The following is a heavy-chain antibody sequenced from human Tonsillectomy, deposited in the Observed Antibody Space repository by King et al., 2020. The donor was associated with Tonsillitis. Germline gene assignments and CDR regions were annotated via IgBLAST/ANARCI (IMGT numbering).Heavy chain of an antibody. J-gene: IGHJ4*02. D-gene: IGHD6-13*01. CDR1: GFTFSSYA. Sequence: EVQLVESGGGLVQPGESLRLSCAVSGFTFSSYAMSWVRQAPGRGLEWVSVISGSGGDTDYADSVKGRFTISRDNSKSTLYLQMNSLRAEDTAVYYCAKDMYTSSWYGVFDYWGQGTLVTVSS. CDR3: AKDMYTSSWYGVFDY. V-gene: IGHV3-23*04. CDR2: ISGSGGDT.